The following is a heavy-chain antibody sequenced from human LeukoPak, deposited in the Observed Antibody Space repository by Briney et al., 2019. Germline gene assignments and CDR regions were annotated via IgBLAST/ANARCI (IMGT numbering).Heavy chain of an antibody. CDR3: ARDLEEPVTMVRGVIVDYYYYGMDV. CDR2: ISSSSSYI. V-gene: IGHV3-21*01. Sequence: GGSLRLSCAASGFTFSSYSMNWVRQAPGKGLEWVSSISSSSSYIYYADSVKGRFTISRDNAKNSLYLQMNSLRAEDTAVYYCARDLEEPVTMVRGVIVDYYYYGMDVWGKGTTVTVSS. D-gene: IGHD3-10*01. J-gene: IGHJ6*04. CDR1: GFTFSSYS.